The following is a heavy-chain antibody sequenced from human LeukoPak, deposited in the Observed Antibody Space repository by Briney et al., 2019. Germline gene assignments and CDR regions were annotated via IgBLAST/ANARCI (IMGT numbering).Heavy chain of an antibody. J-gene: IGHJ4*02. CDR1: GDSMFSRY. CDR2: IYYSGST. CDR3: ARGPVLFDY. V-gene: IGHV4-59*11. Sequence: SETLSLTCSVSGDSMFSRYWSWIRQPPGKGLEWIGSIYYSGSTYYNPSLKSRVTISVDTSKNQFSLKLSSVTAADTAVYYCARGPVLFDYWGQGTLVTVSS.